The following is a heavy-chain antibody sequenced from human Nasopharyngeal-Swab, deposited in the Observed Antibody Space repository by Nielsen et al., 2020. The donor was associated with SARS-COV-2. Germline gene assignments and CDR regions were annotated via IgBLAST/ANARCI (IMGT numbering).Heavy chain of an antibody. CDR1: GFTFSAHG. Sequence: GESLKISCAASGFTFSAHGMHWVRQAPGKGLEWVAFVSYDRADKYYADSVKGRFTISRDNAKNSLYLQMNSLRDEDTAVYYCARELRRVVPAALGFRYYYYYYMDVWGKGTTVTVSS. CDR3: ARELRRVVPAALGFRYYYYYYMDV. V-gene: IGHV3-30*03. D-gene: IGHD2-2*01. CDR2: VSYDRADK. J-gene: IGHJ6*03.